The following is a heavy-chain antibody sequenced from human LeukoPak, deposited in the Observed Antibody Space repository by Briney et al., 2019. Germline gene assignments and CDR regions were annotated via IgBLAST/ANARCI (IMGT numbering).Heavy chain of an antibody. V-gene: IGHV3-7*01. Sequence: GGSLRLSCTASGFTFSIYWMSWVRQAPGKGLEWVASIKEDGSEEHYVDSVTGRFTISRDNAKNSLYLQMNSLRVDDTAVYYCVRWATSFDLWGQGALVTVSA. CDR3: VRWATSFDL. CDR2: IKEDGSEE. J-gene: IGHJ5*02. CDR1: GFTFSIYW.